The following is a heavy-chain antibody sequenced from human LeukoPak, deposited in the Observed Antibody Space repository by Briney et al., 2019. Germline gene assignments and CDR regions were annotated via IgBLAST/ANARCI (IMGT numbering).Heavy chain of an antibody. CDR3: ARGYSSGWYYGGYYYYGMDV. J-gene: IGHJ6*02. CDR1: GGSISSSNW. CDR2: IYYSGST. Sequence: SETLSLTCAVSGGSISSSNWWSWVRQPPGKGLEWIGYIYYSGSTNYNPSLKSRVTISVDTSKNQFSLKLSSVTAADTAVYYCARGYSSGWYYGGYYYYGMDVWGQGTTVTVSS. V-gene: IGHV4-4*02. D-gene: IGHD6-19*01.